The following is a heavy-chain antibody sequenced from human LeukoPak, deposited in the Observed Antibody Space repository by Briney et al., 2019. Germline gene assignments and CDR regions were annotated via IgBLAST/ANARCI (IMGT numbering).Heavy chain of an antibody. CDR3: ARDGIAAPGTGYFYYFGLDV. V-gene: IGHV1-69*04. CDR1: GGTFSSYA. J-gene: IGHJ6*02. D-gene: IGHD6-13*01. CDR2: IIPILGIA. Sequence: ASVKVSCKASGGTFSSYAISWVRQAPGQGLEWMGRIIPILGIANYAQKFQGRVTITADKSTSTAYMELSSLRSDDTAVYYCARDGIAAPGTGYFYYFGLDVWGQGTTVTVSS.